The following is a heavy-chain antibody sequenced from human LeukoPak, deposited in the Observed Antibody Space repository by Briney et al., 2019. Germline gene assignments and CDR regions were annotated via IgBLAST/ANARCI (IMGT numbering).Heavy chain of an antibody. CDR3: ARERVREYFDY. CDR2: IYYSGST. J-gene: IGHJ4*02. CDR1: GGSISSSSYY. Sequence: KPSETLSLTCTVSGGSISSSSYYWGWIRQPPGKGLDWIGSIYYSGSTYYNPSLKSRVTISVDTSKNQFSLKLSSVTAADTAVYYCARERVREYFDYWGQGTLVTVSS. V-gene: IGHV4-39*02.